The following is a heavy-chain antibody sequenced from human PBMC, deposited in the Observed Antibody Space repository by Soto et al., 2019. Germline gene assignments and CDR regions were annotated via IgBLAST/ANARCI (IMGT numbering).Heavy chain of an antibody. D-gene: IGHD3-3*01. CDR1: GGSFSGYY. CDR2: INHSGST. V-gene: IGHV4-34*01. Sequence: SETLSLTCAVYGGSFSGYYWSWIRQPPGKGLEWIGEINHSGSTNYNPSLKSRVTISVDTSKNQFSLKLSSVTAADTAVYYCARFPPAWSGYYGLDYWGQGTLVTVSS. J-gene: IGHJ4*02. CDR3: ARFPPAWSGYYGLDY.